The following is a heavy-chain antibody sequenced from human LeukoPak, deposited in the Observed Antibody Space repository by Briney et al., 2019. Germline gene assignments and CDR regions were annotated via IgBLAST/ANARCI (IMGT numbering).Heavy chain of an antibody. CDR2: IIPIFGTA. Sequence: SVKVSCKASGGTFSSYAISWVRQAPGQGLEWMGGIIPIFGTANYAQKFQGRVTITADESTSTAYMELSSLRSEDTAVYYCARVCSSTSCKWDAFDIWGQGTMVTVSS. CDR1: GGTFSSYA. CDR3: ARVCSSTSCKWDAFDI. J-gene: IGHJ3*02. D-gene: IGHD2-2*01. V-gene: IGHV1-69*01.